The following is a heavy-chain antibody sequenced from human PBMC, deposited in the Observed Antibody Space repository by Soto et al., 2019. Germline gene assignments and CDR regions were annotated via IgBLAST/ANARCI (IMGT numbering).Heavy chain of an antibody. J-gene: IGHJ6*02. CDR2: INTNTGNP. V-gene: IGHV7-4-1*01. CDR1: GYTFTSYA. Sequence: QVQLVQSGSELKKPGASVKVSCKASGYTFTSYAMNWVRQAPGQGLEWMGWINTNTGNPTYAQGFTGRFVFSLDTSVSTEYLQICSLKAEDTAVYYCAREEDYDYVWGSYNYPSGYYCMDVWGQGTTVTVSS. CDR3: AREEDYDYVWGSYNYPSGYYCMDV. D-gene: IGHD3-16*01.